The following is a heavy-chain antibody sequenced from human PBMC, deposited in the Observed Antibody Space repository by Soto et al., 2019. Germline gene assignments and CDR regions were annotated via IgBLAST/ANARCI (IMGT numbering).Heavy chain of an antibody. CDR2: IKSKTDGETV. CDR1: GISFTTAW. Sequence: GGSLRLSCVGSGISFTTAWMNWVRQAPGKGLEWVGRIKSKTDGETVDYAAPVRGRFIISRDDSKNTVYLSVSGLKTEDTALYYCATQQFFDASGFSFDQWGQGNLVTVSS. J-gene: IGHJ4*02. CDR3: ATQQFFDASGFSFDQ. V-gene: IGHV3-15*01. D-gene: IGHD3-22*01.